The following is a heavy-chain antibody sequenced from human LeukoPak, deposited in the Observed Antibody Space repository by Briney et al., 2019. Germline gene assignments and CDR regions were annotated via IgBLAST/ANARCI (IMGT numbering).Heavy chain of an antibody. Sequence: ASVKVSCKASGYTFTSYGISWVRQAPGQELEWMGWISAYNGNTNYAQKLQGRVTMTTDTSTSTAYMELRSLRSDDTAVYYCARNGYCSSTSCYAWWFDPWGQGTLVTVSS. CDR1: GYTFTSYG. D-gene: IGHD2-2*01. J-gene: IGHJ5*02. V-gene: IGHV1-18*01. CDR2: ISAYNGNT. CDR3: ARNGYCSSTSCYAWWFDP.